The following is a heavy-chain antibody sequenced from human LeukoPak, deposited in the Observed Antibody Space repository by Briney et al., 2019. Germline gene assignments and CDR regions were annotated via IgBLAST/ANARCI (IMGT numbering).Heavy chain of an antibody. J-gene: IGHJ3*02. CDR3: ARVPMVRGVVRAFDI. V-gene: IGHV1-2*02. CDR2: INPNSGGT. D-gene: IGHD3-10*01. CDR1: GYTFTGYY. Sequence: ASVKVSCKASGYTFTGYYMHWVRQAPGQGLEWMGWINPNSGGTNYAQKFQGRVTMTRDTSISTAYMELSRLRSDDTAVYYCARVPMVRGVVRAFDIWGQGTMVTVSS.